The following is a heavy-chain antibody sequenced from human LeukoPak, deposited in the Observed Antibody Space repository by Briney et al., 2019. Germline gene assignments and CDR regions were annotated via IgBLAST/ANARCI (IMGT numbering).Heavy chain of an antibody. J-gene: IGHJ4*02. CDR1: GYTFTTYG. V-gene: IGHV1-3*01. D-gene: IGHD6-25*01. CDR3: ARDGYRDNSRLDY. CDR2: IDAGNGNT. Sequence: ASVKVSCKASGYTFTTYGMHWVRQAPGQRLEWMGWIDAGNGNTKNSQKFQDRVTITRDTSASIAYMELSSLRSEDTAVYYCARDGYRDNSRLDYWGQGTLVTVSS.